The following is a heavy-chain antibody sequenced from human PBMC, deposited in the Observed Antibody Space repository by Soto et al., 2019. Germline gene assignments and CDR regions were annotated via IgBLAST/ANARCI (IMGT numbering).Heavy chain of an antibody. D-gene: IGHD6-13*01. CDR3: ARDLAAGDH. Sequence: QVQLVQSGAEVKKPGASVKLSCRTSGYTFTHYYIHWVRQAPGQGLEWLGIINPASGSTNYAQDFQGRVTLTMDTSTTTVYMDLSGLRAEDTAIFYCARDLAAGDHWGQEPWSPSPQ. J-gene: IGHJ4*01. V-gene: IGHV1-46*01. CDR2: INPASGST. CDR1: GYTFTHYY.